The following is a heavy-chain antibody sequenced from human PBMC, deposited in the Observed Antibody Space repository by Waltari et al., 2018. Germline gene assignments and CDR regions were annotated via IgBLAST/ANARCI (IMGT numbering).Heavy chain of an antibody. V-gene: IGHV1-8*03. CDR2: MNPNSGNT. J-gene: IGHJ5*02. D-gene: IGHD3-10*01. Sequence: QVQLVQSGAEVKKPGASVKVSCTASGYTFTSYDINWVRQATRQGLEWMGWMNPNSGNTGEAQKVQGRVTITRNTSISTAYMELSSLRSEDTAGYYCARGKPMVQGVRPRKSTHNWFDPWGQGTLVTVSS. CDR1: GYTFTSYD. CDR3: ARGKPMVQGVRPRKSTHNWFDP.